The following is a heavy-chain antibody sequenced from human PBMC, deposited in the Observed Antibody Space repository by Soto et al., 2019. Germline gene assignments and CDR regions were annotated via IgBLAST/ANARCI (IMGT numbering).Heavy chain of an antibody. CDR1: GGSFSGYY. CDR3: ARVEYSSSSLSPITFDY. CDR2: INHSGST. V-gene: IGHV4-34*01. J-gene: IGHJ4*02. D-gene: IGHD6-6*01. Sequence: PSETLSLTCAVYGGSFSGYYWSWIRQPPGKGLEWIGEINHSGSTNYNPSLKSRVTISVDTSKNQFSLKLSSVTAADTAVYYCARVEYSSSSLSPITFDYWGQGTLVTVSS.